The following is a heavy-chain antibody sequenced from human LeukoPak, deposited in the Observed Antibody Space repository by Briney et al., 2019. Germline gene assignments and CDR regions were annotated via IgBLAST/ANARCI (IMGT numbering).Heavy chain of an antibody. V-gene: IGHV3-33*01. CDR2: IWYDASNK. Sequence: PGGSLRLSCAASRFTFSSFGMHWVRPAPGKGLEWVAVIWYDASNKYYVDSVKVRFTISRDNSKNTLYLQMNSLRDDDSAVYYCVRGVGVSRFNYLDPWGQGTLVIVSS. J-gene: IGHJ5*02. CDR1: RFTFSSFG. CDR3: VRGVGVSRFNYLDP. D-gene: IGHD1-7*01.